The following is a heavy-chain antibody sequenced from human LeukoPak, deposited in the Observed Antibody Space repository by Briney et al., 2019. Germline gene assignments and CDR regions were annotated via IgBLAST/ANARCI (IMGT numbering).Heavy chain of an antibody. CDR1: GFTFSDYY. D-gene: IGHD1/OR15-1a*01. CDR3: ARDSARRTPRTSDFDY. J-gene: IGHJ4*02. CDR2: ISGSGSTI. Sequence: GSLRLSCAASGFTFSDYYMSWIRRAPGKGLEWVSYISGSGSTIYYADSVKGRFTISRDNAKNSLYLQMNSLRAEDTAVYYCARDSARRTPRTSDFDYWGQGTLVTVSS. V-gene: IGHV3-11*01.